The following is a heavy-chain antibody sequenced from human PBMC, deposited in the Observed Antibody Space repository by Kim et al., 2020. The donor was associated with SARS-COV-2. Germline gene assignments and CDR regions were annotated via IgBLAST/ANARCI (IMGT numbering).Heavy chain of an antibody. CDR3: AREATLWTERSSSPLNYFDF. D-gene: IGHD6-6*01. V-gene: IGHV1-46*01. J-gene: IGHJ4*02. CDR1: GYSFTGYY. Sequence: ASVKVSCKASGYSFTGYYLHWVRQAPGQGLEWMGTINPSGGSTTYGQQFQGRVTMTRDTSTSTGYVELSSLTSDDTAVYYCAREATLWTERSSSPLNYFDFWGQGTLVTVSS. CDR2: INPSGGST.